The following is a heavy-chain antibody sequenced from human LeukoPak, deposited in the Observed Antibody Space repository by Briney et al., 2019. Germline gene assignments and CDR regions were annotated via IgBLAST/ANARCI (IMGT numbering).Heavy chain of an antibody. CDR1: GGSISSSY. V-gene: IGHV4-59*01. Sequence: SETLSLTCTVSGGSISSSYWSWVRQPPGKGLEWIGYIDNSGSTNYNPSLKSRVTISLDTPKSQFSLKLSSVTAADTAVYYCARAPLYSGGSGWSIYYFYAMDVWGQGTTVAVSS. CDR3: ARAPLYSGGSGWSIYYFYAMDV. J-gene: IGHJ6*02. CDR2: IDNSGST. D-gene: IGHD6-19*01.